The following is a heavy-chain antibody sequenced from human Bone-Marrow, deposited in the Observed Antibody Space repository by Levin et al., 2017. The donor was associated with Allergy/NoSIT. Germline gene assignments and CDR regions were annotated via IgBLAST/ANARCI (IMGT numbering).Heavy chain of an antibody. CDR3: AREDYGSGRHGDY. J-gene: IGHJ4*02. D-gene: IGHD4/OR15-4a*01. CDR2: ISTSSSAI. V-gene: IGHV3-48*02. Sequence: QTGGSLRLSCAASGFTFSTYDMSWVRQAPGKGLEWVSFISTSSSAIYYADSVKGRFTTSRDNARNSLYLQMNSLRDEDTAVYYCAREDYGSGRHGDYWGQGTLVTVSS. CDR1: GFTFSTYD.